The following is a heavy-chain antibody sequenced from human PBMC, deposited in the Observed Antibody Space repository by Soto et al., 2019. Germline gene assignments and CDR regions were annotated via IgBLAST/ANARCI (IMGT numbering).Heavy chain of an antibody. V-gene: IGHV3-7*01. D-gene: IGHD3-3*01. CDR2: IKQDGSEK. CDR3: ARDLVSDFWSGSDWFDP. J-gene: IGHJ5*02. Sequence: GGSLRLSCAASGFTFSSYWMSWVRQAPGKGLEWVANIKQDGSEKYYVDSVKGRFTISRDNAKNSLYLQMNSLRAEDTAVYYCARDLVSDFWSGSDWFDPWGQGTLVTVSS. CDR1: GFTFSSYW.